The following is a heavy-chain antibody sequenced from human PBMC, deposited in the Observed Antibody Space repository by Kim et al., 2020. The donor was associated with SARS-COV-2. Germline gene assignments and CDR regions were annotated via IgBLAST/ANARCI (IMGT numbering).Heavy chain of an antibody. J-gene: IGHJ4*02. CDR3: AKTHCTNCYETSDY. Sequence: GGSLRLSCAASGFIFGNYAMNWVRQAPGKGLEWVSGISGGGATYYADSVKGRFTISRDNSKNTLSLQMNSLRAEDTAVYYCAKTHCTNCYETSDYWGRGTLVTASS. D-gene: IGHD2-8*01. CDR2: ISGGGAT. V-gene: IGHV3-23*01. CDR1: GFIFGNYA.